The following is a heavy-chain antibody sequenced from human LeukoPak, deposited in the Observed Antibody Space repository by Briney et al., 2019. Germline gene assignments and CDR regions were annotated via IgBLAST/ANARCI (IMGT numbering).Heavy chain of an antibody. Sequence: ASVKVSCKASGYTFTGYYMHWVRQAPGQGLEWMGWINPNSGGTNYAQKFQGRVTMTRDTSISTAYMELSRLRSDDAAVYYCARDPHPPPVPAAYYFDYWGQGTLVTVSS. CDR2: INPNSGGT. CDR3: ARDPHPPPVPAAYYFDY. D-gene: IGHD2-2*01. J-gene: IGHJ4*02. V-gene: IGHV1-2*02. CDR1: GYTFTGYY.